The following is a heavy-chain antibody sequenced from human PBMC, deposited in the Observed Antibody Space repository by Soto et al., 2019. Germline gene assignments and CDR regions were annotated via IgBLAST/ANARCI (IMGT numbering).Heavy chain of an antibody. CDR3: AHTRITMIVVTNNWFDP. V-gene: IGHV2-5*02. D-gene: IGHD3-22*01. J-gene: IGHJ5*02. CDR2: IYWDDDK. CDR1: GFSLSTSGVG. Sequence: SGPTLVNPTQTLTLTCTFSGFSLSTSGVGVGWIRQPPGKALEWLALIYWDDDKRYSPSLKSRLTITKDTSKNQVVLTMTNMDPVDTATYYCAHTRITMIVVTNNWFDPWGQGTLVTVSS.